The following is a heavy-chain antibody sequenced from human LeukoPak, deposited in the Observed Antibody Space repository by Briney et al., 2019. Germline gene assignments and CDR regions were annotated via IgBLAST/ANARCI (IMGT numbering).Heavy chain of an antibody. CDR3: ARSSDYQCSKRALGHY. Sequence: SETLSLTCIVSGDSISSNSHYWGWIRQPPGKGLEWIGSIYSSGTTYYNPSLRSRLTISADTSKNLFSWKLGSVAAADTAVYYCARSSDYQCSKRALGHYWGQGTLVTVSS. V-gene: IGHV4-39*01. CDR2: IYSSGTT. CDR1: GDSISSNSHY. J-gene: IGHJ4*02. D-gene: IGHD3-16*01.